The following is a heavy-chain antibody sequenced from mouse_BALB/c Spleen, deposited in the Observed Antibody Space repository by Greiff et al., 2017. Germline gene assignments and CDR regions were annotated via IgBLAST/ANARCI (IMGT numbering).Heavy chain of an antibody. J-gene: IGHJ2*01. CDR3: ARRGYGNYFDY. CDR1: GFNIKDTY. V-gene: IGHV14-3*02. D-gene: IGHD2-1*01. CDR2: IDPANGNT. Sequence: VQLKQSGAELVKPGASVKLSCTASGFNIKDTYMHWVKQRPEQGLEWIGRIDPANGNTKYDPKFQGKATITADTSSNTAYLQLSSLTSEDTAVYYCARRGYGNYFDYWGQGTTLTVSS.